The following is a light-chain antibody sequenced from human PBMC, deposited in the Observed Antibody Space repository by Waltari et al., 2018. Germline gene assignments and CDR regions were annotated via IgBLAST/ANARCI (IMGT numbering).Light chain of an antibody. CDR3: YSAADNNRL. Sequence: SYELTQPSSVSVSPGQTATITCSGNVLAKKYVRWFQQKPGQAPVVGIYKDSERPSGIPERFSGSSSGTTVTLTISGAQFEDEADYYCYSAADNNRLFGGGTKLTVL. V-gene: IGLV3-27*01. CDR2: KDS. J-gene: IGLJ2*01. CDR1: VLAKKY.